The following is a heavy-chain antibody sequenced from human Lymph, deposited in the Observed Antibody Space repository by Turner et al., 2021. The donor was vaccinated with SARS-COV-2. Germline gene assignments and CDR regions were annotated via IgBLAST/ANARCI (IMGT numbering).Heavy chain of an antibody. J-gene: IGHJ4*02. V-gene: IGHV3-33*01. Sequence: QVQLVESGVGVVQPGRSLRLPCAASGFTFSIYGMHWVRQAPGKGLEWVAVIWYDGTNKYYADSVKGRFTISRDNSKNTLYLQMNSLRGEDTAVYYCARGSGAGDYWGQGTLVTVSS. CDR1: GFTFSIYG. CDR2: IWYDGTNK. CDR3: ARGSGAGDY. D-gene: IGHD7-27*01.